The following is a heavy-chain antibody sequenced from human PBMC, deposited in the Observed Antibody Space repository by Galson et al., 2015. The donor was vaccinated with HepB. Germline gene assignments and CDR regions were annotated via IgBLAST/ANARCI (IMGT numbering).Heavy chain of an antibody. CDR1: GYTFRSYG. V-gene: IGHV1-18*04. J-gene: IGHJ2*01. CDR3: ARGQVRWYFDL. CDR2: ISTDTGDT. Sequence: SVKVSCKASGYTFRSYGISWVRQAPGQGLEWMAWISTDTGDTDYAQKFQDRVTMTTDTFTTTAYMEPRSLRSDDTAVYYCARGQVRWYFDLWGRGTLVTVSS.